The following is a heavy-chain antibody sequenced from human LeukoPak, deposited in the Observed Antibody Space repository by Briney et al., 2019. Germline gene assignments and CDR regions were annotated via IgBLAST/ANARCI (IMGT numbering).Heavy chain of an antibody. Sequence: GASVKVSCKASGYTFTDYYMHWVRRAPGQGLEWMGWINPNSGGTNYAQKFQGRVTMTRDTSISTVYMEMSRLRSDDTAVYYCARESVPAVAARRGLNYWGQGTLVAVSS. D-gene: IGHD6-6*01. CDR1: GYTFTDYY. CDR3: ARESVPAVAARRGLNY. J-gene: IGHJ4*02. V-gene: IGHV1-2*02. CDR2: INPNSGGT.